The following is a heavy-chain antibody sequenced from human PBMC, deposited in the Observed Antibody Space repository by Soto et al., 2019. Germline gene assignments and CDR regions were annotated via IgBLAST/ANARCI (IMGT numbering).Heavy chain of an antibody. CDR3: ARDEGIAAAGLFDY. CDR1: GGTFSSYT. Sequence: QVQLVQSGAEVKKPGSSVKVSCKASGGTFSSYTISWLRQAPGQGLEWMGRIIPILGIANYAQKFQGRVTITADKSTSTAYMELSSLRSEDTAVYYCARDEGIAAAGLFDYWGQGTLVTVSS. CDR2: IIPILGIA. D-gene: IGHD6-13*01. V-gene: IGHV1-69*08. J-gene: IGHJ4*02.